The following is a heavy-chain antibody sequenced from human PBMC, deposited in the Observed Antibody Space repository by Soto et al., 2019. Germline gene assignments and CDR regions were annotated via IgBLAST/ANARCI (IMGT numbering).Heavy chain of an antibody. V-gene: IGHV4-30-4*01. CDR2: VYYSGST. Sequence: SETLSLTCTVSGGSISSGDYHWSWIRQPPGKGLEWIGAVYYSGSTYYNPSLKSRITISVDTSKNQFSLKLTSVTAADTAVYYRDTDYTAPSAGALDVWGQGTTVTVSS. CDR1: GGSISSGDYH. CDR3: DTDYTAPSAGALDV. D-gene: IGHD2-2*02. J-gene: IGHJ6*02.